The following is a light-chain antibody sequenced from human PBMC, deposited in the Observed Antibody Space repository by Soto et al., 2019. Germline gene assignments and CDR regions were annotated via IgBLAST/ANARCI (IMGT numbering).Light chain of an antibody. CDR1: QSVSSN. CDR3: QQYNTWPGT. CDR2: GAS. Sequence: EIVMTQSPATLSVSPGERATLSCRASQSVSSNLAWYQQKPGQAPRLLIYGASTRATGIAARFNGSGSGTEFTLTISSLQSEDFAVYFCQQYNTWPGTFGQGTKGEIK. V-gene: IGKV3-15*01. J-gene: IGKJ1*01.